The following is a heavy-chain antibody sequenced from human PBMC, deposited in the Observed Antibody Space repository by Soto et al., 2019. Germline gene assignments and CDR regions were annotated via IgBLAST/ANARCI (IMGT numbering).Heavy chain of an antibody. CDR3: ARDRNTMVRGVPDY. CDR1: GFTFSSYS. J-gene: IGHJ4*02. D-gene: IGHD3-10*01. CDR2: ISSSSSYI. V-gene: IGHV3-21*01. Sequence: PGGSLRLSCAASGFTFSSYSMNWVRQAPGKGLEWVSSISSSSSYIYYADSVKGRFTISRDNAKNSLYLQMNSLRAEDTAVYYCARDRNTMVRGVPDYWGQGTLVTVSS.